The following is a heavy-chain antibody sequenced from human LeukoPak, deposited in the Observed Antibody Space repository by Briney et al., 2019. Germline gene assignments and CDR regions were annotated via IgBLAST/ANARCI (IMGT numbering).Heavy chain of an antibody. J-gene: IGHJ4*02. V-gene: IGHV3-7*01. D-gene: IGHD6-13*01. Sequence: GGSLRLSCATSGFTFSSNWMSWVRHVPGRGLDWVANIKPDGSAEYYAASVKGRFTVSRDNAENSLYLQLNSLRVEDTAVYYCARANNSSWHNWGQGTLVTVSS. CDR1: GFTFSSNW. CDR2: IKPDGSAE. CDR3: ARANNSSWHN.